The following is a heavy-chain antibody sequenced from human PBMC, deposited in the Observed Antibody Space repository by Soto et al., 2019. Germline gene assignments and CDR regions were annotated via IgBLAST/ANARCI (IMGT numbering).Heavy chain of an antibody. CDR2: IYYSGST. CDR1: GGSSSSSSYY. D-gene: IGHD2-15*01. CDR3: ARLGCSGGSCSAFDI. V-gene: IGHV4-39*01. J-gene: IGHJ3*02. Sequence: SETLSLTCTVSGGSSSSSSYYWGWIRQPPGKGLEWIGSIYYSGSTYYNPSLKSRVTISVDTSKNQFSLKLSSVTAADTAVYYCARLGCSGGSCSAFDIWGQGTMVTVSS.